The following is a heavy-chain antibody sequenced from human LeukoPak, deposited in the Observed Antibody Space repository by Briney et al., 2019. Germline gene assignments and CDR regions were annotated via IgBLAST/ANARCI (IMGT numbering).Heavy chain of an antibody. Sequence: TGGSLRLSCAASGFTFSNAWMSWVRQAPGKGLEWVGRIKSKTDGGTTDYAAPVKGRFTISRDDSKNTLYLQMNSLRAEDTALYYCAKLANLDSSQDFWGQGTLVTVSS. D-gene: IGHD3-22*01. CDR3: AKLANLDSSQDF. J-gene: IGHJ4*02. CDR1: GFTFSNAW. CDR2: IKSKTDGGTT. V-gene: IGHV3-15*01.